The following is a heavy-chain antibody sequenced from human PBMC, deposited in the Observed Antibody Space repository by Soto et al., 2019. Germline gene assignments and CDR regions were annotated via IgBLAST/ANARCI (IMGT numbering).Heavy chain of an antibody. J-gene: IGHJ5*02. V-gene: IGHV4-31*03. CDR2: IYYSGST. CDR1: GGSISSGGYY. Sequence: PSETLSLTYTVSGGSISSGGYYWSWIRQHPGKGLEWIGYIYYSGSTYYNPSLKSRVTISVDTSKNQFSLKLSSVTAADTAVYYCARDRTKSGTFDPWGQGTLVTVSS. D-gene: IGHD1-1*01. CDR3: ARDRTKSGTFDP.